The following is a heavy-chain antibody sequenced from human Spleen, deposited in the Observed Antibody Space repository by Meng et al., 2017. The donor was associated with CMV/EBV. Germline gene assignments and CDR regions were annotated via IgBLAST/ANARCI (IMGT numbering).Heavy chain of an antibody. Sequence: GYTFTGYYMHWVRQDPGQGLEWMGWINPNSGGTNYAQKFQGRVTMTRDTSISTAYMELSRLRSDDTAVYYCARDLGRIVGARTPFDYWGQGTLVTVSS. V-gene: IGHV1-2*02. CDR2: INPNSGGT. CDR3: ARDLGRIVGARTPFDY. J-gene: IGHJ4*02. CDR1: GYTFTGYY. D-gene: IGHD1-26*01.